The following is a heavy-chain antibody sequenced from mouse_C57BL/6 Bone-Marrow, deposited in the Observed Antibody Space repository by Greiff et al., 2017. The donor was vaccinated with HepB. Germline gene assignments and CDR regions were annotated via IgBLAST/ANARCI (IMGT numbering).Heavy chain of an antibody. V-gene: IGHV1-82*01. D-gene: IGHD1-1*01. CDR1: GYAFSSSW. Sequence: VQLQQSGPELVKPGASVKISCKASGYAFSSSWMNWVKQRPGKGLEWIGRIYPGDGDTNYNGKFKGKATLTADKSSSTASMQLSSLTSEDSAVYFCARGFITTVVATRNYAMDYWGQGTSVTVSS. CDR3: ARGFITTVVATRNYAMDY. J-gene: IGHJ4*01. CDR2: IYPGDGDT.